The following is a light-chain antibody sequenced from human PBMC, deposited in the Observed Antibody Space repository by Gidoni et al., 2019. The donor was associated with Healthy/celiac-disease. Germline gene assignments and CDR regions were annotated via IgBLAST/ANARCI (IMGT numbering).Light chain of an antibody. CDR3: QQYNNWSTWT. CDR2: GAS. Sequence: EIVITQSPPTLSVSPGERATLSCRSSQSVSSNLAWYQQKPGQAPRLLIYGASTRATGIPARFSGSGSGTEFTLTISSLQSEDYAVYYCQQYNNWSTWTFGQGTKVEIK. CDR1: QSVSSN. V-gene: IGKV3-15*01. J-gene: IGKJ1*01.